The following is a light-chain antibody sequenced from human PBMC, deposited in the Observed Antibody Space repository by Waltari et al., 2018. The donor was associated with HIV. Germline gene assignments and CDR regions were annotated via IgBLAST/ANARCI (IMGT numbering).Light chain of an antibody. CDR1: QSVGSY. CDR2: QAS. CDR3: QQYHTYLT. Sequence: SPSTLAASVGDRVTVTCRTSQSVGSYLAWYQRKPGKAPKLLIYQASSLETGVPSRFRGSGSGTYFTLTITGLQPDDFATYYCQQYHTYLTFGQGTDLE. J-gene: IGKJ2*01. V-gene: IGKV1-5*03.